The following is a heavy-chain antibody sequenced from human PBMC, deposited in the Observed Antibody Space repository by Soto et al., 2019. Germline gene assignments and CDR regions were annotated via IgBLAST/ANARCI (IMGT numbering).Heavy chain of an antibody. CDR3: AVYGYGVSAAAY. D-gene: IGHD4-17*01. CDR1: GLSFRNDW. Sequence: GSLRLSCAVSGLSFRNDWLSWVRQAPGKGLEWVANINQDGSERYYVDSVRGRFTISRDNVENSLYLQLNSLRPEDTAVYYCAVYGYGVSAAAYWGQGTLVTVSS. CDR2: INQDGSER. V-gene: IGHV3-7*03. J-gene: IGHJ4*02.